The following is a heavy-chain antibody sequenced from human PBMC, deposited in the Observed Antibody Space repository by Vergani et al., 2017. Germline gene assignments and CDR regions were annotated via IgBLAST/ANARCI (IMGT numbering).Heavy chain of an antibody. V-gene: IGHV3-23*04. Sequence: VQLVESGGGVVQPGRSLRLSCAASGFTFSSYAMSWVRQAPGKGLEWVSAISGSGGSTYYADSVKGRFTISRDNSKNTLYLQMNSLRAEDTAVYYCAKAHYYGSGSQDYWGQGTLVTVSS. CDR2: ISGSGGST. CDR1: GFTFSSYA. J-gene: IGHJ4*02. D-gene: IGHD3-10*01. CDR3: AKAHYYGSGSQDY.